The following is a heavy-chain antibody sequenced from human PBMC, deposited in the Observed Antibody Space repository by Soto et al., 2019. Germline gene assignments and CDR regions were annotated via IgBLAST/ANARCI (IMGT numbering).Heavy chain of an antibody. CDR1: GGSISSGGYS. D-gene: IGHD5-18*01. V-gene: IGHV4-30-2*01. CDR3: ARNRAPNTAINSYYGMDV. CDR2: IYHSGST. J-gene: IGHJ6*02. Sequence: PSETLSLTCAVSGGSISSGGYSWSWIRQPPGKGLEWIGYIYHSGSTYYNPSLKSRVTISVDKSKNQFSLKLTSVTAAGTAVYYCARNRAPNTAINSYYGMDVWGLGTTVTAP.